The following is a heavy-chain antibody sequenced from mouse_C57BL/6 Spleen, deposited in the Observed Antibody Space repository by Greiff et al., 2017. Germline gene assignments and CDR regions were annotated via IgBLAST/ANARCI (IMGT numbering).Heavy chain of an antibody. J-gene: IGHJ1*03. CDR3: ARHEGYFDV. V-gene: IGHV5-17*01. CDR2: ISSGSSTI. Sequence: EVQLVESGGGLVKPGGSLKLSCAASGFTFSDYGMHWVRQAPEKGLEWVAYISSGSSTIYYADTVKGRFTITRDNAKNTLFLQMTRLRSEDTARYYCARHEGYFDVWGTGTTVTVSS. CDR1: GFTFSDYG.